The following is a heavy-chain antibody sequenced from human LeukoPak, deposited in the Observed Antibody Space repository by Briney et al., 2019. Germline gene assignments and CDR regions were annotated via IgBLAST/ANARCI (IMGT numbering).Heavy chain of an antibody. J-gene: IGHJ5*01. CDR1: GFTFSLYA. CDR3: AKESTVTLGNVNWFDS. Sequence: SGGSLRLSCAASGFTFSLYAMSWVRQAPGKGLEWISTISGSGDNTYYAESAKGRFTISRDNSKNTLYLRMKSLRAEDTAIYYCAKESTVTLGNVNWFDSWGQGTLVTVSS. V-gene: IGHV3-23*01. D-gene: IGHD4-17*01. CDR2: ISGSGDNT.